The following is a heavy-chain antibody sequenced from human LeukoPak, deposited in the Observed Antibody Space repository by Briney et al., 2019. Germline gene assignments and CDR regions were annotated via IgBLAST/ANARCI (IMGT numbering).Heavy chain of an antibody. V-gene: IGHV4-39*01. Sequence: SETLSLTCTVSAGSISSNSYYWGWIRQPPGKGLQWIGSIYYSGSTYYNPSLKSRVTISVDTSKNQFSLKLSSVTAADTAVYYCARHYGYYYYYMDVWGKGTTVTISS. CDR1: AGSISSNSYY. D-gene: IGHD5-18*01. CDR3: ARHYGYYYYYMDV. J-gene: IGHJ6*03. CDR2: IYYSGST.